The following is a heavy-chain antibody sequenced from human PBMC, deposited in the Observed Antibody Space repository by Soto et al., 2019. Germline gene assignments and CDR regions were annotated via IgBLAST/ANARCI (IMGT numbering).Heavy chain of an antibody. CDR1: GFTFSSYW. D-gene: IGHD3-22*01. J-gene: IGHJ6*02. CDR2: INSDGSST. CDR3: ARDGYDSSGYYPRMDV. Sequence: GGSLRLSCAASGFTFSSYWMHWVRQAPGKGLVWVSRINSDGSSTSYADSVKGRFTISRDNAKNTLYLQMNSLRAEDTAVYYCARDGYDSSGYYPRMDVWGQGTTVTVSS. V-gene: IGHV3-74*01.